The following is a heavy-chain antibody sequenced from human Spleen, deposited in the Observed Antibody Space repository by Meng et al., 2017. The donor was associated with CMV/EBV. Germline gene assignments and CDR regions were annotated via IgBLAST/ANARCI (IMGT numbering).Heavy chain of an antibody. J-gene: IGHJ6*02. CDR3: AREGYCSSSSCYGVSSGYYYAMDV. CDR2: ISSSSTI. CDR1: GFTFSRYS. Sequence: GGSLRLSCAASGFTFSRYSINWVRQAPGKGLEWVSYISSSSTIYYADSVKGRFTISRDNAKNSLDLQMNSLRVEDTAVYYCAREGYCSSSSCYGVSSGYYYAMDVWGQGTTVTVSS. D-gene: IGHD2-2*01. V-gene: IGHV3-48*04.